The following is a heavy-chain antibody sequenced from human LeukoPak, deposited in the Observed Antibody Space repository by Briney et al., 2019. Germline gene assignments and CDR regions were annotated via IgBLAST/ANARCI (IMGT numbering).Heavy chain of an antibody. CDR2: IYYSGSA. V-gene: IGHV4-30-4*01. CDR1: GGSISCGDYY. Sequence: PSQTLSLTCTVSGGSISCGDYYWRWIRQPPGKGLEWIGYIYYSGSAYYNPSLKSRVTISVDTSKSQFSLKLSSVTAADTAVYYCARGTRRAARDYWGQGTLVTVSS. D-gene: IGHD5-18*01. CDR3: ARGTRRAARDY. J-gene: IGHJ4*02.